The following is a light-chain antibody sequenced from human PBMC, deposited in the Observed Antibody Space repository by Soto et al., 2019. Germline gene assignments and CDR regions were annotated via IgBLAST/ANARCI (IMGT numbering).Light chain of an antibody. CDR1: KIGSKI. V-gene: IGLV3-21*02. CDR3: QVWASTAEFFV. CDR2: DAT. Sequence: SSELTQPPSVSVAAGQTAKITCGGDKIGSKIVHWYKQRPGQAPVAVVFDATDPPSGIPDRISASRSGDTATLTISRVDAGYGADYYCQVWASTAEFFVFGSGTKVTVL. J-gene: IGLJ1*01.